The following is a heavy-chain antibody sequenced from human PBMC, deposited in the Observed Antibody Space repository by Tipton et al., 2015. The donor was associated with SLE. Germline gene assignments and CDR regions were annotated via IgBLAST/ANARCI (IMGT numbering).Heavy chain of an antibody. D-gene: IGHD2-2*01. CDR3: ARAPAPAPPTHYYYYFMDV. CDR1: GGSFSGYY. CDR2: INHSGST. Sequence: TLSLTCAVYGGSFSGYYWSWIRQPPGKGLEWIGEINHSGSTNYNPSLKSRVTISLDTSEKQFSLSLNSVTAADTAVYYCARAPAPAPPTHYYYYFMDVWGKGTTVTVSS. J-gene: IGHJ6*03. V-gene: IGHV4-34*01.